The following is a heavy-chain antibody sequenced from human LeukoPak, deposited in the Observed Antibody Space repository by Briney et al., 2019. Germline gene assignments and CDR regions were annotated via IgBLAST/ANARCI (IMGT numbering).Heavy chain of an antibody. Sequence: ASVKVSCKDSGYTFTGYYMHWVRQAPGQGLEWMGRINPNSGGTNYAQKFQGRVTMTRDTSISTAYMELSRLRSDDTAVYYCARYYYGSGSYYPRSDYWGRGTLVTVSS. V-gene: IGHV1-2*06. CDR2: INPNSGGT. CDR3: ARYYYGSGSYYPRSDY. CDR1: GYTFTGYY. D-gene: IGHD3-10*01. J-gene: IGHJ4*02.